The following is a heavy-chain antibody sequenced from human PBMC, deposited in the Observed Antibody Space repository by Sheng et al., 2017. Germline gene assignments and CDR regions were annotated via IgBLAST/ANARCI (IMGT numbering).Heavy chain of an antibody. CDR3: AREAYYYDSSGYYYVDAFDI. D-gene: IGHD3-22*01. CDR1: GFTVSSNY. V-gene: IGHV3-53*02. J-gene: IGHJ3*02. CDR2: IYSGGST. Sequence: EVQLVETGGGLIQPGGSLRLSCAASGFTVSSNYMSWVRQAPGKGLEWVSVIYSGGSTYYADSVKGRFTISRDNSKNTLYLQMNSLRAEDTAVYYCAREAYYYDSSGYYYVDAFDIWGQGTMVTV.